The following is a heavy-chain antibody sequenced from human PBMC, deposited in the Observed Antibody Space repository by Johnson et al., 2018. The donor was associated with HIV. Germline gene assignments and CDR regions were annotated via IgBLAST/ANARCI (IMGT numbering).Heavy chain of an antibody. CDR3: ARPSEDYSSSSGDAFDI. Sequence: QMQLVESGGGVVQPGRSLRLSCAVSGFTFRTYAMHWVRQAPGKGLEWVAVISYDGSNKYYADSVKGRFTISRDNSKNTLYLQMNSLRAEDTAVYYCARPSEDYSSSSGDAFDIWGQGTMVTVSS. J-gene: IGHJ3*02. CDR2: ISYDGSNK. V-gene: IGHV3-30*04. D-gene: IGHD6-6*01. CDR1: GFTFRTYA.